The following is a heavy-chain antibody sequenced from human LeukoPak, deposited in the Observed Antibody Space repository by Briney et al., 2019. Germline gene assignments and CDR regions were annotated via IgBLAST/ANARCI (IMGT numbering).Heavy chain of an antibody. D-gene: IGHD3-22*01. J-gene: IGHJ4*02. CDR1: GGSISSGGYY. CDR2: IYYSGST. Sequence: SETLSLTCTVSGGSISSGGYYWSWIRQHPGKGLEWIVYIYYSGSTYYNPSLKSRVTISVDTSKNQFSLKLSSVTAADTAVYYCARDLYYYDSSGYYVRFGFDYWGQGTLVIVSS. V-gene: IGHV4-31*03. CDR3: ARDLYYYDSSGYYVRFGFDY.